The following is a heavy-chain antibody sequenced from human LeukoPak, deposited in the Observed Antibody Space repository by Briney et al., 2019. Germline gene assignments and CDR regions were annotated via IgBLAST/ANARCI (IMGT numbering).Heavy chain of an antibody. D-gene: IGHD3-16*01. Sequence: ASQTLSLTCTVSGGSISSGGYYWSWIRQHPGKGLEWIGYIYYSGSTYYNPSLKSRVTISVDTSKNQFSLKLSSVTAADTAVYYCARDQEWGANAFDIWGQGTMVTVSS. CDR2: IYYSGST. V-gene: IGHV4-31*03. CDR3: ARDQEWGANAFDI. CDR1: GGSISSGGYY. J-gene: IGHJ3*02.